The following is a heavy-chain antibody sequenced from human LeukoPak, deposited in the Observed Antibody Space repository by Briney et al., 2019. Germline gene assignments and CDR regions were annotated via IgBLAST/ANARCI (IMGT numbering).Heavy chain of an antibody. V-gene: IGHV3-64*01. CDR2: ISSNGGST. D-gene: IGHD3-22*01. CDR3: AKNYYYDTSTYFRYAFDM. Sequence: GGSLRLSCAASGFTFSTYAMHWVRQAPGKGLEYVSAISSNGGSTYYANSVKGRFTISRDNSKNTLYLQMGSLRAEDMAVYYCAKNYYYDTSTYFRYAFDMWGQGTMVTVSS. CDR1: GFTFSTYA. J-gene: IGHJ3*02.